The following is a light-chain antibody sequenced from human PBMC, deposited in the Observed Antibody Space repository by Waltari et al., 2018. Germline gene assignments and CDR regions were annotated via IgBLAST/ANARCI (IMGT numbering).Light chain of an antibody. Sequence: EIILTQSPATLSVSPGERATLPCRASQSVNRNLAWYQQKPGQAPRLLIYATSTRATGTPARVSGSGSGTEFTLTISSLQSEDFAVYYCQQYNDWPPITFGQGTRLEIK. CDR2: ATS. V-gene: IGKV3-15*01. CDR1: QSVNRN. J-gene: IGKJ5*01. CDR3: QQYNDWPPIT.